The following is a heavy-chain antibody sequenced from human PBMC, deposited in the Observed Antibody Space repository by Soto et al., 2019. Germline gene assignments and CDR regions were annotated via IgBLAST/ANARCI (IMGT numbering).Heavy chain of an antibody. CDR1: SASFSKSY. V-gene: IGHV4-59*01. CDR2: IYFNGNT. D-gene: IGHD3-16*01. Sequence: SETLSLTCTVSSASFSKSYWSWIRQPPGKGLEWIGYIYFNGNTNYNPSLKRRVTISIDKSKKQISLNLTPVTDADTAVYYCASVTFGGVVLAHWGQGTLVTVSS. CDR3: ASVTFGGVVLAH. J-gene: IGHJ4*02.